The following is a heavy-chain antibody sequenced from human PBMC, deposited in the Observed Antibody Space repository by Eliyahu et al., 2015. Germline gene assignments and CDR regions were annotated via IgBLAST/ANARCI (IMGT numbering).Heavy chain of an antibody. CDR2: INPSGGST. CDR1: GYXFTSYY. Sequence: QVQLVQSGAEVKKPGASVKVSCXASGYXFTSYYMXXVRXAPGQGLEWMGIINPSGGSTSYXQKFQGRVTMTRDTSTSTVYMELSSLRSEDTAVYYCASGHYCSGGSCYSEEGYYYYYGMDVWGQGTTVTVSS. D-gene: IGHD2-15*01. V-gene: IGHV1-46*01. J-gene: IGHJ6*02. CDR3: ASGHYCSGGSCYSEEGYYYYYGMDV.